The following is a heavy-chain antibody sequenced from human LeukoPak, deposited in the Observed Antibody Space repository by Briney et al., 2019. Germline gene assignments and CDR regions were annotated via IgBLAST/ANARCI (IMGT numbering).Heavy chain of an antibody. Sequence: GASVKVSFKASGYTFTTYGISWVRQAPGQGLEWMGWISGYNGNTNYAQKLQGRVTMTTDTSTSTAFMELRSLRSDDTAIYYCARSDFGGAADYWGQGTLVTVS. CDR2: ISGYNGNT. J-gene: IGHJ4*02. CDR3: ARSDFGGAADY. V-gene: IGHV1-18*01. D-gene: IGHD4-23*01. CDR1: GYTFTTYG.